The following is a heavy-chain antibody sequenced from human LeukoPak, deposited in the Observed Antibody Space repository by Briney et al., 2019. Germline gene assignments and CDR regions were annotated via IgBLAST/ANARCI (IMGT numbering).Heavy chain of an antibody. D-gene: IGHD3-16*01. V-gene: IGHV4-4*07. CDR1: GGSISSYY. J-gene: IGHJ5*02. CDR2: IYTSGST. Sequence: SETLSLTCTVSGGSISSYYWSWIRQPAGKGLEWIGRIYTSGSTNYNPSLKSRVTMSVDTSKNQFSLKLSSVTAADTAVYYCARDEFDASSGWFDPWAREPWSPSPQ. CDR3: ARDEFDASSGWFDP.